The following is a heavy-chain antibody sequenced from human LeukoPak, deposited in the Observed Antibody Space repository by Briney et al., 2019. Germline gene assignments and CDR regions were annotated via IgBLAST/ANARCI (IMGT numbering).Heavy chain of an antibody. Sequence: GGSLRLSCAASGFTVSSNYMSWVRQAPGKGLVWVSRINTDGSSTSYADSVKGRFTISRDNAKNTLYLQMNSLRAEDTAIYYCARESSALPFDYWGQGTLVTVSS. CDR2: INTDGSST. V-gene: IGHV3-74*01. CDR3: ARESSALPFDY. D-gene: IGHD3-22*01. J-gene: IGHJ4*02. CDR1: GFTVSSNY.